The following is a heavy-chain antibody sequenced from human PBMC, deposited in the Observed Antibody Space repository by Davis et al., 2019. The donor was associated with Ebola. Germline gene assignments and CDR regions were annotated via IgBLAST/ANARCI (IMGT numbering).Heavy chain of an antibody. CDR1: GFTFSSYA. CDR3: ARDRTLMVYAIANYMDV. Sequence: PGGSLRLSCAASGFTFSSYAMHWVRQAPGKGLEWVAVISYDGSNKYYADSVKGRFTISRDNSKNTLYLQMNSLRAEDTAVYYCARDRTLMVYAIANYMDVWGKGTTVTVSS. V-gene: IGHV3-30-3*01. J-gene: IGHJ6*03. D-gene: IGHD2-8*01. CDR2: ISYDGSNK.